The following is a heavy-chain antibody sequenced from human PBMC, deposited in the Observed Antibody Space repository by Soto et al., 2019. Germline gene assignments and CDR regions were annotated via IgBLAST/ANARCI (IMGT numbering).Heavy chain of an antibody. CDR3: ARSSAHIAAAGYYYFDY. Sequence: PGGSLRLSCAASGFTFSSYGMHWVRQAPGKGLEWVAVIWYDGSNKYYADSVKGRFTISRDNSKNTLYLQMNSLRAEDTAVYYCARSSAHIAAAGYYYFDYWGQGTLVTVSS. CDR1: GFTFSSYG. CDR2: IWYDGSNK. D-gene: IGHD6-13*01. J-gene: IGHJ4*02. V-gene: IGHV3-33*01.